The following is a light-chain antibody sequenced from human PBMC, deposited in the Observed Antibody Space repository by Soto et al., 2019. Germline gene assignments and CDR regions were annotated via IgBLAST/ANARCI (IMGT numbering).Light chain of an antibody. CDR3: PSAAKRVTAYV. CDR2: GNG. CDR1: SSNSGAGYE. J-gene: IGLJ1*01. V-gene: IGLV1-40*01. Sequence: SVLAHTPSAPCAAGQRVVGACPGTSSNSGAGYEVHWYHQLPGTAPKLLVSGNGNRPSGVRDRLSASKTGTSASLAITGRPAEEEGHYFCPSAAKRVTAYVFGSAPKVTVL.